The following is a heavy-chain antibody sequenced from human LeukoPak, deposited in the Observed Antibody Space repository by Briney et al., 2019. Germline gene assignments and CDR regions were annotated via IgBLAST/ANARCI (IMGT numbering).Heavy chain of an antibody. CDR1: GRSFSGYY. CDR3: ASHSGRRAHDC. CDR2: INHSGST. V-gene: IGHV4-34*01. Sequence: SETLSLTCAVYGRSFSGYYWSWIRQPPGKGLEWIGEINHSGSTNYNPSLKSRVTISVDTSKNQFSLKLSSVTAADTAVYYCASHSGRRAHDCWGQGTLVTVSS. J-gene: IGHJ4*02. D-gene: IGHD6-19*01.